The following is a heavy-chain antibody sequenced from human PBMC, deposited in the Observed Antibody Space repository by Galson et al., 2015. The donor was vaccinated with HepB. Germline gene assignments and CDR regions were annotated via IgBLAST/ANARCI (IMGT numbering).Heavy chain of an antibody. CDR2: INTNTGNP. V-gene: IGHV7-4-1*02. CDR3: ARVPLNENCNSISCYAD. CDR1: GYTFISYA. J-gene: IGHJ4*02. Sequence: SVKVSCKASGYTFISYAMNWVRQAPGQGLEWMGWINTNTGNPTYAQGFTGRFVFSLDTSVSTAYLQISSLKAEDTAVYYCARVPLNENCNSISCYADSGQGTLVTVSS. D-gene: IGHD2-2*01.